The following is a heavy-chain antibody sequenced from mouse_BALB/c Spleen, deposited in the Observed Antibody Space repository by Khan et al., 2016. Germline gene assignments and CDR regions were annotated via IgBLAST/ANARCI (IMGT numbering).Heavy chain of an antibody. CDR1: GYSITSDYA. J-gene: IGHJ3*01. CDR2: ISYSGST. Sequence: EVQLQESGPGLVKPSQSLSLTCTVTGYSITSDYAWNWIRQFPGNKLEWMDYISYSGSTSYNPSLKSRISITRDTAKNQFFLQLNSVTTEDTAKYYCARKGWPYVGLFAYRGQGTLVPVSA. CDR3: ARKGWPYVGLFAY. D-gene: IGHD1-1*01. V-gene: IGHV3-2*02.